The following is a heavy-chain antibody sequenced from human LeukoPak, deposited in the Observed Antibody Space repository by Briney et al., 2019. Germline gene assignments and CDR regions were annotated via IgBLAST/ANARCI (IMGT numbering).Heavy chain of an antibody. V-gene: IGHV1-46*01. CDR3: SRELGGSSFDY. J-gene: IGHJ4*02. Sequence: DSLKVSCKASGYTFSNYYIHWVRQAPGQGLEWMGVNNPSGGRTTYAQKFQGRVTMTRDTSTSTAYMDLSSLRSDDTAVYYCSRELGGSSFDYWGQGTLVTVSP. D-gene: IGHD1-26*01. CDR2: NNPSGGRT. CDR1: GYTFSNYY.